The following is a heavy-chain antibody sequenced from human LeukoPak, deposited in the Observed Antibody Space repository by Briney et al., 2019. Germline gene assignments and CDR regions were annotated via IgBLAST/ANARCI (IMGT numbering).Heavy chain of an antibody. D-gene: IGHD3-3*01. CDR3: ATESYYHSDY. Sequence: PGGSLRLSCVASGFTFSSYWMTWVRQAPGKGLEWVANIKPDGSQIYYVDSVKGRFTISRDNAKNSLYLQMNSLRAEDTAVYYCATESYYHSDYWGQGTLVTVSS. CDR1: GFTFSSYW. J-gene: IGHJ4*02. CDR2: IKPDGSQI. V-gene: IGHV3-7*01.